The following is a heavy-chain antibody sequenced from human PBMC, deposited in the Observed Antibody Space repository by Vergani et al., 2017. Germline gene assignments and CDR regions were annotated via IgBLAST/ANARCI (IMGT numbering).Heavy chain of an antibody. CDR1: GFTFSSYS. Sequence: EVQLVESGGGLVQPGGSLRLSCAASGFTFSSYSMNWVRQAPGKGLGGVSYISSSSSTIYYADSVKGRFTISRDNAKNSLYLQMNSLRDEDTAVYYCASDCSSTSCYLDYWGQGTLVTVSS. J-gene: IGHJ4*02. D-gene: IGHD2-2*01. V-gene: IGHV3-48*02. CDR2: ISSSSSTI. CDR3: ASDCSSTSCYLDY.